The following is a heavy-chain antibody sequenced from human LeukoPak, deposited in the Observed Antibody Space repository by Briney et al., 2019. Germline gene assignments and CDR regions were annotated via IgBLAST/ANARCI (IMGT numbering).Heavy chain of an antibody. Sequence: PSETPSLTCAVYGGSFSGYYWSWIRQPPGKGLEWIGEINHSGSTNYNPSLKSRVTISVDTSKNQFSPKLSSVTAADTAVYYCARYRRITMVRGVITDYGMDVWGQGTTVTVSS. CDR1: GGSFSGYY. CDR2: INHSGST. J-gene: IGHJ6*02. CDR3: ARYRRITMVRGVITDYGMDV. D-gene: IGHD3-10*01. V-gene: IGHV4-34*01.